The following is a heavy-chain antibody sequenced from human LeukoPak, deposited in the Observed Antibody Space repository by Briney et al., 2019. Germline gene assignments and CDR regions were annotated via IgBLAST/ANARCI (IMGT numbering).Heavy chain of an antibody. CDR2: IYYSGNT. Sequence: PSETLSLTCTVSGGXISSGGYYWSWIRQHPGKGLEWIGYIYYSGNTYYNPSLKSRVTISVDTSKNQFSLKLTSVTAADTAVYYCAIVLGGARSSGYSILHFDYWGQGTLVTVSS. D-gene: IGHD3-22*01. CDR3: AIVLGGARSSGYSILHFDY. V-gene: IGHV4-31*03. J-gene: IGHJ4*02. CDR1: GGXISSGGYY.